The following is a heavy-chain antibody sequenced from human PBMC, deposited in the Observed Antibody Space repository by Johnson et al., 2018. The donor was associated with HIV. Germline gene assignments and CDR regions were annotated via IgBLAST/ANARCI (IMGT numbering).Heavy chain of an antibody. CDR1: GFTFSNYA. CDR3: ATQVDTVMRIGSNAFDI. V-gene: IGHV3-30*03. J-gene: IGHJ3*02. D-gene: IGHD5-18*01. Sequence: QVQLVESGGGVVQPGRSLRLSCAASGFTFSNYAIHWVRQAPGKGLEWVAVISYDGSTKYYAAPVKGRFPISRDNSKNTMYLQMNSLRGEDTAVYYCATQVDTVMRIGSNAFDIWGQGTMVTVSS. CDR2: ISYDGSTK.